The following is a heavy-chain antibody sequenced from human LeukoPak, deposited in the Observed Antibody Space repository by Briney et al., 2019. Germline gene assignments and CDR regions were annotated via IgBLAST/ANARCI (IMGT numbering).Heavy chain of an antibody. CDR3: ARAPKIRATYYDFWSGIDY. D-gene: IGHD3-3*01. CDR1: GYTFTSYY. V-gene: IGHV1-46*03. J-gene: IGHJ4*02. CDR2: INPSGGST. Sequence: ASVKVSCKASGYTFTSYYMHWVRQAPGQGLECMGIINPSGGSTSYAQKFQGRVTMTRDTSTSTVYMELSSLRSEDTTVYYCARAPKIRATYYDFWSGIDYWGQGTQVTVSS.